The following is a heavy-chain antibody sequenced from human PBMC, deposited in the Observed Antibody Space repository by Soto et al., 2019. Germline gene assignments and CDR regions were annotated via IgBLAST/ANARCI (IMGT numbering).Heavy chain of an antibody. Sequence: TXSLTRAISGDSVSSNDATWDWIRQSPSRRLERLASTXYRSNXSIDYAASVKXXITINPDPSKNQPSLQPNSVTHHDKAVYYCVRLVGKSWLDSWGQGTLVTVYS. V-gene: IGHV6-1*01. CDR2: TXYRSNXSI. J-gene: IGHJ5*01. CDR3: VRLVGKSWLDS. CDR1: GDSVSSNDAT. D-gene: IGHD2-2*01.